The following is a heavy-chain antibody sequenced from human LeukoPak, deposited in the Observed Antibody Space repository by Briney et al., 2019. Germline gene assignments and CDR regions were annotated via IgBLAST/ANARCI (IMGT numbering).Heavy chain of an antibody. D-gene: IGHD6-19*01. CDR3: ARVIGYSSGWYDVYNWFDP. CDR1: GGSISSYY. V-gene: IGHV4-59*12. CDR2: IYYSGST. J-gene: IGHJ5*02. Sequence: SETLSLTCTVSGGSISSYYWSWIRQPPGKGLEWIGYIYYSGSTNYNPSLKSRVTISVDTSKNQFSLKLSSVTAADTAVYYCARVIGYSSGWYDVYNWFDPWGQGTLVTVSS.